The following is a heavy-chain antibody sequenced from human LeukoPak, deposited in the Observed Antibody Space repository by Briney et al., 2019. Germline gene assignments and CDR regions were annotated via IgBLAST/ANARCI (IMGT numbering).Heavy chain of an antibody. CDR1: GGSISYYY. Sequence: SETLSLTCTVSGGSISYYYWSWIRHSPGKGLEWIGYVYYSGTTNYNPSLKSRVTISVDTSKNQFSLQPRSVSAADTAVYYCAREDPQTTVPEGMDVSSQGATVTVSS. D-gene: IGHD4-17*01. J-gene: IGHJ6*02. CDR2: VYYSGTT. V-gene: IGHV4-59*01. CDR3: AREDPQTTVPEGMDV.